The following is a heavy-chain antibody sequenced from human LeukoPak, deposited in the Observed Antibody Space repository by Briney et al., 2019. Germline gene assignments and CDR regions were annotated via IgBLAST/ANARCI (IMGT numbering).Heavy chain of an antibody. CDR1: GVSISSYY. CDR2: IYYSGSI. CDR3: AGGDIAAAGTFDY. V-gene: IGHV4-59*01. D-gene: IGHD6-13*01. Sequence: SETLSLTCTVSGVSISSYYWSWIRQPPGQGLEWIGYIYYSGSINYNPSLKSRVTISVDTSKNHFSLKLSSVTAADTAVYYCAGGDIAAAGTFDYWGQGTLVTVSS. J-gene: IGHJ4*02.